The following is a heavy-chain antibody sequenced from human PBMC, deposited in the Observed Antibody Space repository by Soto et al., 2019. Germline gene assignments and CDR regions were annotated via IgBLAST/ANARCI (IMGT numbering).Heavy chain of an antibody. V-gene: IGHV3-74*01. CDR3: ARDQTPPYLVVTAIGGMDV. D-gene: IGHD2-21*02. J-gene: IGHJ6*02. Sequence: EVQLVESGGGLVQPGGSLRLSCAASGFTFSSYWMHWVRQAPGKGLVWVSRINSDGSSTSYADSVKGRFTISRDNAKNTLYLQMNSLRAEDTAVYYCARDQTPPYLVVTAIGGMDVWGQGTTVTVSS. CDR1: GFTFSSYW. CDR2: INSDGSST.